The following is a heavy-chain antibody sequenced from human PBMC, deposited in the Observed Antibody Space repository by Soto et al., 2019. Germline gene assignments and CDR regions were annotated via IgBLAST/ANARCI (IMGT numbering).Heavy chain of an antibody. CDR2: ISGSGGST. J-gene: IGHJ4*02. CDR3: AKAHYYGSGSYYKYFDY. V-gene: IGHV3-23*01. Sequence: EVQLLESGGGLVQPGGSLRLSCAASGFTFSSYAMSWVRQAPGKGLEWVSAISGSGGSTYYADSVKGRFTISRDNSKNTLYLQMNSLRAEDTAVYYCAKAHYYGSGSYYKYFDYWGQGTLVTVYS. D-gene: IGHD3-10*01. CDR1: GFTFSSYA.